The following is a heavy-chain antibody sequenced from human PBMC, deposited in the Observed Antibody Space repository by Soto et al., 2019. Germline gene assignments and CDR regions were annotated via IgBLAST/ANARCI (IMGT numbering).Heavy chain of an antibody. CDR2: IGTNADT. D-gene: IGHD3-3*01. Sequence: EVQLVESGGVLIQRGGSLRLSCEASGFRFSDYDMHWVRQPPGKGLEWVSGIGTNADTHYSDSVKGRFTISRENDKNSLYLQMNSLQADDTAVYFCARGRPFWSDFYIDHWGQGTLLTVSS. CDR3: ARGRPFWSDFYIDH. CDR1: GFRFSDYD. V-gene: IGHV3-13*01. J-gene: IGHJ1*01.